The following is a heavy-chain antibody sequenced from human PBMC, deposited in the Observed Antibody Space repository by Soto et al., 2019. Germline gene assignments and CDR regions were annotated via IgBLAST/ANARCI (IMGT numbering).Heavy chain of an antibody. D-gene: IGHD4-17*01. Sequence: QVHLVESGGGVVQPGTSLRLSCEASGFTFSGFGMHWVRQTPGKGLEWVAVIWYDGSKEYFADCVKGRFTISRVNSKNALYLQMNSLRAEDSAIYYCARGRGGSYGGNSAHYDVWGQGTLVTVSS. CDR1: GFTFSGFG. CDR2: IWYDGSKE. CDR3: ARGRGGSYGGNSAHYDV. J-gene: IGHJ3*01. V-gene: IGHV3-33*01.